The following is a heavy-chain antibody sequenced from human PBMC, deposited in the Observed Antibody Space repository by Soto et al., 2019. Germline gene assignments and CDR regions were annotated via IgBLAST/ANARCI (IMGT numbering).Heavy chain of an antibody. V-gene: IGHV3-48*04. D-gene: IGHD6-6*01. J-gene: IGHJ2*01. Sequence: GGSLRLSCAASGFTFSSYSMNWVRQAPGKGLEWVSYISSSSSTIYYADSVKGRFTISRDNAKNSLYLQMNSLRAEDTAVYYCARDWPVLGAARPSNWYFDLWGRGTLVTVSS. CDR1: GFTFSSYS. CDR3: ARDWPVLGAARPSNWYFDL. CDR2: ISSSSSTI.